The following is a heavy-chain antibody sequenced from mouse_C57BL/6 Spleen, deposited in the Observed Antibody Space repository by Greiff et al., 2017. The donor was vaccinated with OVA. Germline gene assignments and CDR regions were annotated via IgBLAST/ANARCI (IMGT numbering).Heavy chain of an antibody. J-gene: IGHJ3*01. D-gene: IGHD4-1*01. Sequence: EVKLQESGGGLVKPGGSLKLSCAASGFTFSSYTMSWVRQTPEKRLEWVATISGGGGNNYYPDSVKGRFTISRDNAKNTLYLQMISLRSEDTALYYCARGYWEVGFAYWGQGTLGTVAA. CDR1: GFTFSSYT. V-gene: IGHV5-9*01. CDR2: ISGGGGNN. CDR3: ARGYWEVGFAY.